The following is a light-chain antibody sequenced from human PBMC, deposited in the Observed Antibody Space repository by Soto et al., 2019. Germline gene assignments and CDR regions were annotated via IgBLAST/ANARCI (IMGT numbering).Light chain of an antibody. CDR1: QGISSY. V-gene: IGKV1-9*01. Sequence: EIQMTQSPSSLSVCVGETVPITRRASQGISSYLAWYQQKPGKAPKVIISTASTLQSGVPSRFSGSGSGTEFTLTISSLQAEDVATYYCQQLNNYPRTFGQGTKVDIK. J-gene: IGKJ1*01. CDR2: TAS. CDR3: QQLNNYPRT.